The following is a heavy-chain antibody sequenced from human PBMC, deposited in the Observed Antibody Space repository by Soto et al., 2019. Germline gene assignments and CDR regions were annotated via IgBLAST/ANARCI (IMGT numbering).Heavy chain of an antibody. V-gene: IGHV1-46*01. CDR2: INPSGGST. D-gene: IGHD6-19*01. CDR3: ARDLSTYSSGLFHFDY. J-gene: IGHJ4*02. Sequence: QVQLVQSGAEVKKPGASVKVSCKASGYTFTSYYMHWVRQAPGQGLEWMGIINPSGGSTSYAQKFQGRVTMTRDTSTSTVYMELSSLRSEDTAVYYCARDLSTYSSGLFHFDYWGQGTLVTVSS. CDR1: GYTFTSYY.